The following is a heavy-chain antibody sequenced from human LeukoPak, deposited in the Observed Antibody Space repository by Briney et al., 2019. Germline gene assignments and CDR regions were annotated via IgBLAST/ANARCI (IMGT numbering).Heavy chain of an antibody. CDR1: GFTFNKYT. CDR2: ISGSGAST. CDR3: AKGVVSYTYYFDC. V-gene: IGHV3-23*01. Sequence: GGSLRLSCVASGFTFNKYTMSWVRQAPGKGLEWVSGISGSGASTYSADFVKGRFTISRDTSKNTLYLQLNSLRAEDTAVYYCAKGVVSYTYYFDCWGQGTLVTVSS. J-gene: IGHJ4*02. D-gene: IGHD3-10*01.